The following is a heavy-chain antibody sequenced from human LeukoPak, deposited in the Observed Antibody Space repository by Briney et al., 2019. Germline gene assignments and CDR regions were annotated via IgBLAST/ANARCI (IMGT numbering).Heavy chain of an antibody. V-gene: IGHV4-34*01. CDR2: INHSGST. D-gene: IGHD6-13*01. J-gene: IGHJ4*02. CDR3: ARGEGGQQLFRGPYYFDY. CDR1: DGSFSGYY. Sequence: SETLSLTCAVYDGSFSGYYWSWIRQPPGKGLEWIGEINHSGSTNYNPSLKSRVTISVDTSKNQFSLKLSSVTAADTAVYYCARGEGGQQLFRGPYYFDYWGQGTLVTVSS.